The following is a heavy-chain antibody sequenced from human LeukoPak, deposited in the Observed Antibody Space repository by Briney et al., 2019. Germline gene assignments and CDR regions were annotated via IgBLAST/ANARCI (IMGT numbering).Heavy chain of an antibody. Sequence: GGSLRLSCAASGFIFRNYGMNWVRQAPGKGLEWLSGISPRGGGTYYAGSVKGRFTISRDDSKNTVSLQMNSLRVEDTAVYYCGRDLAWGAFDYWGQGTLVTVSS. CDR2: ISPRGGGT. D-gene: IGHD7-27*01. V-gene: IGHV3-23*01. J-gene: IGHJ4*02. CDR1: GFIFRNYG. CDR3: GRDLAWGAFDY.